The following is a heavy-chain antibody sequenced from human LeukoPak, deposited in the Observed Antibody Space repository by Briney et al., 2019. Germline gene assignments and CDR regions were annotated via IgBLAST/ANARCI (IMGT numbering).Heavy chain of an antibody. Sequence: ASETLSLTCAVYGGSFSGYYWNWIRQPPGKGLEWIGEINHSGSTNYNPSLKSRVTISVDTSKNQFSLKLNSVTAADTAVYYCATRPTPPYYYYCMDVWGKGTTVTVSS. CDR2: INHSGST. D-gene: IGHD4-23*01. J-gene: IGHJ6*03. V-gene: IGHV4-34*01. CDR1: GGSFSGYY. CDR3: ATRPTPPYYYYCMDV.